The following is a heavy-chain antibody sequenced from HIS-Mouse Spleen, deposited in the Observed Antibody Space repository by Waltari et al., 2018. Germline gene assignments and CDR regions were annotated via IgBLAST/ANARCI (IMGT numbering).Heavy chain of an antibody. J-gene: IGHJ2*01. V-gene: IGHV4-39*07. Sequence: QLQLQESGPGLVKPSETLSLTCTVSGCSISSSSYYWGWCRPPPGKGLEWIGSIYYSGRSYYNPSLKVRVTISVAPSKNQFSLQRSSVTAADTAVYYCAREIPYSSSWYDWYFDLWGRGTLVTVSS. CDR3: AREIPYSSSWYDWYFDL. D-gene: IGHD6-13*01. CDR2: IYYSGRS. CDR1: GCSISSSSYY.